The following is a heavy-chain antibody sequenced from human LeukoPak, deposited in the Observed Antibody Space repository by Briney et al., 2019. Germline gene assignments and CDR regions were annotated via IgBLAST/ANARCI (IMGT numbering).Heavy chain of an antibody. CDR3: ARGLDIVVVVAASTIEYFQH. V-gene: IGHV3-11*06. Sequence: GGSLRLSCAASGFTFSDYYMSWIRQAPGKGLEWVSSISSSSSYIYYADSVKGRFTISRDNAKNSLYLQMNSLRAEDTAVYYCARGLDIVVVVAASTIEYFQHWGQGTLVTVSS. CDR2: ISSSSSYI. D-gene: IGHD2-15*01. CDR1: GFTFSDYY. J-gene: IGHJ1*01.